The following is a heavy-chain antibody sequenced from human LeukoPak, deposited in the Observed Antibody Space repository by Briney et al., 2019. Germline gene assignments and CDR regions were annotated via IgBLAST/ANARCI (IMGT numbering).Heavy chain of an antibody. V-gene: IGHV4-59*01. CDR2: IYYSGST. CDR3: ARVDYYGSGTCFDY. Sequence: SETLSLTCTVSGGSLSSYYWSWIRQPPGKGLEWIGYIYYSGSTNYNPSLKSRVTISVDTSKNQFSPKLSSVTAADTAVYYCARVDYYGSGTCFDYWGQGTLVTVSS. CDR1: GGSLSSYY. J-gene: IGHJ4*02. D-gene: IGHD3-10*01.